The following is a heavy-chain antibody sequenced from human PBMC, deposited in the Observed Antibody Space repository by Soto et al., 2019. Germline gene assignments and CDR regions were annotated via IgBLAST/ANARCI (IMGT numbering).Heavy chain of an antibody. CDR3: ARGARYQLFKKGDYHYYYMDV. D-gene: IGHD2-2*01. J-gene: IGHJ6*03. Sequence: ASVKVSCKASGYTFNTYDINWVRQATGQGLEWMGRMNPNSGNTDYAERFQDRISMTRDTSISTAYLELSSLTSDDTAVYYCARGARYQLFKKGDYHYYYMDVWGKGTTVPVSS. V-gene: IGHV1-8*01. CDR2: MNPNSGNT. CDR1: GYTFNTYD.